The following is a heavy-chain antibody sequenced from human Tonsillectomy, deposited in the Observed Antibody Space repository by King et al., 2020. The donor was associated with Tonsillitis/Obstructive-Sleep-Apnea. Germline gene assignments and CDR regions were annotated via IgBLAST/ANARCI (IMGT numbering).Heavy chain of an antibody. CDR3: ARHQSSDFYIGAFDP. D-gene: IGHD3-3*01. Sequence: VQLQESGPGLVKPSETLSLTCTVSGGSISSYYWSWIRQPPGKGLEWIGYIYYSGSTNYNPSLKSRVTISVDTSKNQFSLKLSSVTAADTAVYYCARHQSSDFYIGAFDPWGQGTLVTVSS. CDR2: IYYSGST. J-gene: IGHJ5*02. V-gene: IGHV4-59*08. CDR1: GGSISSYY.